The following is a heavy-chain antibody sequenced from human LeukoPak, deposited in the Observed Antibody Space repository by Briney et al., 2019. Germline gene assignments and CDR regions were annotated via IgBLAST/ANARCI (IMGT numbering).Heavy chain of an antibody. J-gene: IGHJ4*02. CDR3: AKDRSCTNDICHGDFDY. V-gene: IGHV3-23*01. Sequence: GGSLRLSCAASGFTFSSYAVSWVRQAPGKVLEWVSSISGSGGSTYSADSVKGRFTISRDNSKNTLYLQMNSLRAEDTALYYCAKDRSCTNDICHGDFDYWGQGTLVTVSS. CDR1: GFTFSSYA. CDR2: ISGSGGST. D-gene: IGHD2-8*01.